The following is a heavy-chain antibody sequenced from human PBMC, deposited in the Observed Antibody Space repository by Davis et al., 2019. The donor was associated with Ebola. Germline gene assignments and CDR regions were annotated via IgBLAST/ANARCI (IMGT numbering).Heavy chain of an antibody. V-gene: IGHV1-46*01. CDR1: ADTFTTYP. Sequence: AASVMVSCKPSADTFTTYPLHSVRQAPGQGLEWMGITKPSGGDTWYAQIFQGRLSMTRDTSTSTVFMELSSLTSEDAAMYYCTREWGSGFDPWGQGTLVIVSS. J-gene: IGHJ5*02. CDR2: TKPSGGDT. D-gene: IGHD7-27*01. CDR3: TREWGSGFDP.